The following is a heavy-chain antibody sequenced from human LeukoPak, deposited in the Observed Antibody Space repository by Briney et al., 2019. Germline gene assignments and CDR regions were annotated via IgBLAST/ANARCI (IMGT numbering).Heavy chain of an antibody. V-gene: IGHV3-23*01. Sequence: GGSLRLSCAASGFAFTDYAISWVRQAPGKGLEWVSAITDSGGATYYADSVKGRFTISRDNSKNTLYLQMNSLRGDDIGIYYCAKAYTRSWYAAFDIWGQGTMVTISS. CDR3: AKAYTRSWYAAFDI. CDR1: GFAFTDYA. J-gene: IGHJ3*02. D-gene: IGHD6-13*01. CDR2: ITDSGGAT.